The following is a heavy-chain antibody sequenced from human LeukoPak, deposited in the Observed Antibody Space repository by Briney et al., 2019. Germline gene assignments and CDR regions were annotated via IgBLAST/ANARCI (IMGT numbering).Heavy chain of an antibody. V-gene: IGHV1-3*01. CDR1: GYTFTSYA. CDR3: ARVRGGSDGGYYMDV. CDR2: INAGNGNT. Sequence: ASVKVSCKASGYTFTSYAMHWVRQAPGQRLEWMGWINAGNGNTKYSQKFQGRVTITRDTSASTAYMELSSLRSEDTAVYYCARVRGGSDGGYYMDVWGKGTTVTVSS. D-gene: IGHD2-15*01. J-gene: IGHJ6*03.